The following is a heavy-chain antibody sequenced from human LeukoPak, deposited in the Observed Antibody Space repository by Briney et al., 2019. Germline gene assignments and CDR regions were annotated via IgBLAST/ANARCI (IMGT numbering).Heavy chain of an antibody. J-gene: IGHJ5*02. V-gene: IGHV1-18*01. CDR2: INAYNGDT. CDR3: ARGFHCGGGTCYLVS. CDR1: GFAFTSYG. D-gene: IGHD2-15*01. Sequence: APVKVSCKASGFAFTSYGISWVRQAPGQGLEWMGWINAYNGDTNYAQKLQGRVTLTTDTSASTAYMELRSLRSDDTAVYYCARGFHCGGGTCYLVSWGQGTLVTVSS.